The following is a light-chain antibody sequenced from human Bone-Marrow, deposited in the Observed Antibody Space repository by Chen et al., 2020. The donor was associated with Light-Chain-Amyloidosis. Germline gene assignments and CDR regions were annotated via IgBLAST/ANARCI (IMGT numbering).Light chain of an antibody. CDR2: DDS. CDR1: NIGSTS. V-gene: IGLV3-21*02. J-gene: IGLJ3*02. CDR3: QVWDRSSDRPV. Sequence: SYVLTQPSSVLVAPGQTATIACGGNNIGSTSVHWYQQTPGQAPLLVVYDDSDRPSGIPKRLSGSNSGNTATLTISRVEAGDEADYYCQVWDRSSDRPVFGGGTKLTVL.